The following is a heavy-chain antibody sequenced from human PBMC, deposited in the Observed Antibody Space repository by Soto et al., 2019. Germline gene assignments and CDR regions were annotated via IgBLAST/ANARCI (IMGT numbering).Heavy chain of an antibody. J-gene: IGHJ4*02. CDR1: GGTFTNSA. CDR3: ARAPILVGVTIYDNYFQN. V-gene: IGHV1-69*01. Sequence: QVQLVQSGAEVKKPGSSVKVSCKASGGTFTNSAVSWVRQAPGQGLEWMGGIIPIFDTSNYAQKFQGRVTFIADESTSTAYMELTSLRSEDTAMYYCARAPILVGVTIYDNYFQNWGQGTLVTVSS. D-gene: IGHD3-22*01. CDR2: IIPIFDTS.